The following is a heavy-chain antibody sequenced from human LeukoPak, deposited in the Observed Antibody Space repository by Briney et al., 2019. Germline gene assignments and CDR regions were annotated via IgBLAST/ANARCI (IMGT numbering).Heavy chain of an antibody. D-gene: IGHD6-19*01. Sequence: GGSLRLSCAASGFTFSSYAMSWVRQAPGKGPEWVSATSGSGGSTYYADSVKGRFTISRDNSKNTLFLQMNSLRAEDTAVYYCAKSIYSSGWYGRDGFDIWGQGTTVTVSS. J-gene: IGHJ3*02. CDR3: AKSIYSSGWYGRDGFDI. CDR2: TSGSGGST. CDR1: GFTFSSYA. V-gene: IGHV3-23*01.